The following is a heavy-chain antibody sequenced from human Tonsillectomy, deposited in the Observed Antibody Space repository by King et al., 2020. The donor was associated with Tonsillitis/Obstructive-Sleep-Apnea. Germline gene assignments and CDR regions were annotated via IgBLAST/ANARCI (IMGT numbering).Heavy chain of an antibody. Sequence: QLQESGPGLVKPSETLSLTCTVSGGSISSSTYYWAWIRQPPGKGLEWIGSIYSSGSTYYNPSLKSRVTISVDTSKNQFSLKLSSVTAADTAVFYCARDVVWSSYRYPYFDYWGQGTLVTVSS. V-gene: IGHV4-39*02. CDR3: ARDVVWSSYRYPYFDY. CDR1: GGSISSSTYY. D-gene: IGHD3-16*02. CDR2: IYSSGST. J-gene: IGHJ4*02.